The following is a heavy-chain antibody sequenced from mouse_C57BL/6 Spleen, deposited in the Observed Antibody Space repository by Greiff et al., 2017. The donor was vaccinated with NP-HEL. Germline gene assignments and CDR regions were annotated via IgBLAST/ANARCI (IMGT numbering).Heavy chain of an antibody. V-gene: IGHV14-4*01. CDR3: TTAPYSLYAMDD. D-gene: IGHD6-1*01. CDR1: GFNIKDDY. CDR2: IDPENGDT. J-gene: IGHJ4*01. Sequence: VQLQQSGAELVRPGASVKLSCTASGFNIKDDYMHWVKQRPEQGLEWIGWIDPENGDTEYASKFQGKATITADTSSNTAYLQLSSLTSEDTAVYYCTTAPYSLYAMDDWGQGTSVTVSS.